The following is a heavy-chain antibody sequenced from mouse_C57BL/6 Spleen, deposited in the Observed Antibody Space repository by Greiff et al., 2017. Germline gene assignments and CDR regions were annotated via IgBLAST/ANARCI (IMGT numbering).Heavy chain of an antibody. J-gene: IGHJ2*01. CDR2: ISSGGSYT. CDR1: GFTFSSYG. V-gene: IGHV5-6*01. Sequence: EVNVVESGGDLVKPGGSLKLSCAASGFTFSSYGMSWVRQTPDKRLEWVATISSGGSYTYYPDSVKGRFTISRDNAKNTLYLQMSSLKSEDTAMYYCARKGTGFDYWGQGTTRTVSS. CDR3: ARKGTGFDY. D-gene: IGHD4-1*01.